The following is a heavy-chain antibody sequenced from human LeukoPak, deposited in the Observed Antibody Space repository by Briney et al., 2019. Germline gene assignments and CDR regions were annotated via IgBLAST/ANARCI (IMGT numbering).Heavy chain of an antibody. CDR3: ARHGAAEAGAEYYYYMDV. Sequence: SETLSLTCTVSGASISSSHWWSWVRQPPGKGLEWIGEIYHSGSTNYNPSLKSRVTLSVDKSKKQFSLKLSSVTAADTAVYYCARHGAAEAGAEYYYYMDVWGKGTTVTVSS. CDR1: GASISSSHW. CDR2: IYHSGST. J-gene: IGHJ6*03. D-gene: IGHD6-19*01. V-gene: IGHV4-4*02.